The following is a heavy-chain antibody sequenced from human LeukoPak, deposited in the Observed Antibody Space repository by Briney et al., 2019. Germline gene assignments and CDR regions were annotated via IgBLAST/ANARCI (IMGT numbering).Heavy chain of an antibody. D-gene: IGHD2-2*02. CDR1: GGSISSYY. CDR3: ARGVVVPAAIEGNWFDP. Sequence: SETLSLTCTVSGGSISSYYWSWIRQHPGKGLEWIGYIYYSGSTYYNPSLKSRVTISVDTSKNQFSLKLSSVTAADTAVYYCARGVVVPAAIEGNWFDPWGQGTLVTVSS. J-gene: IGHJ5*02. CDR2: IYYSGST. V-gene: IGHV4-59*06.